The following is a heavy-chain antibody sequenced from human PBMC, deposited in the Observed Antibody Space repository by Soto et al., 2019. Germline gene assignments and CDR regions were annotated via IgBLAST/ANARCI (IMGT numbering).Heavy chain of an antibody. D-gene: IGHD2-15*01. V-gene: IGHV3-15*01. CDR2: IKSKTDGGTT. CDR1: GFTFSNAW. CDR3: TTGYCSGGSCSSLDY. J-gene: IGHJ4*02. Sequence: EGSLRLSCAASGFTFSNAWMSWVRQAPGKGLEWVGRIKSKTDGGTTDYAAPVKGRFTISRDDSKNTLYLQMNSLKTEDTAVYYCTTGYCSGGSCSSLDYWGQGXLVTVSS.